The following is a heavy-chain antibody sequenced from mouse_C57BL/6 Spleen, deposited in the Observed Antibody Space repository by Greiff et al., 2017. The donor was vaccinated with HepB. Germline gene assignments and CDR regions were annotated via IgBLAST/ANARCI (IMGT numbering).Heavy chain of an antibody. V-gene: IGHV1-15*01. CDR2: IDPETGGT. J-gene: IGHJ3*01. D-gene: IGHD1-1*01. CDR3: TRSQFITTVEGFAY. CDR1: GYTFTDYE. Sequence: VQLQQSGAELVRPGASVTLSCKASGYTFTDYEMHWVKQTPVHGLEWIGAIDPETGGTAYNQKFKGKAILTADKSSSTAYMELRSLTSEDSAVYYCTRSQFITTVEGFAYWGQGTLVTVSA.